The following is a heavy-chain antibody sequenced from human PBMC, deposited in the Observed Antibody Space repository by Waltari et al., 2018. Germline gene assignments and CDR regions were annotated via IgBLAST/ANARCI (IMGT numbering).Heavy chain of an antibody. V-gene: IGHV4-59*01. CDR3: ARYPVAGLIDY. CDR1: GGSISRYY. CDR2: IYYSGST. Sequence: QVQLQESGPGLVKPSETLSLTCTVSGGSISRYYWSWIRQPPGKGLEWIGYIYYSGSTNYNPSLKSRVTISVDTSKNQFSLKLSSVTAADTAVYYCARYPVAGLIDYWGQGTLVTVSS. J-gene: IGHJ4*02. D-gene: IGHD6-19*01.